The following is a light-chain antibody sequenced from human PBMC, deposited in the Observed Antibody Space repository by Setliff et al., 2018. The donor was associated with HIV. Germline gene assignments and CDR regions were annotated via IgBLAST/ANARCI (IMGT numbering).Light chain of an antibody. CDR2: VNS. J-gene: IGLJ1*01. Sequence: QSVLTQPPSVSGAPGQRVTISCTGDRSNIGAGYDVHWYQQLPGAAPKLLIYVNSNRPSGVSNRFSGSKSGNTASLTISGLQAEDEADYYCSSYTSTSTLCVFGTGTKVTVL. CDR3: SSYTSTSTLCV. V-gene: IGLV1-40*01. CDR1: RSNIGAGYD.